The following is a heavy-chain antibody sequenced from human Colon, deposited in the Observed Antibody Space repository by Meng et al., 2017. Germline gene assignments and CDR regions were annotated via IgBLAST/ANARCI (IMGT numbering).Heavy chain of an antibody. V-gene: IGHV4-31*03. Sequence: LRLSCTVSGGSISSGGYYWSWIRQHPGKGLEWIGYIYYSGSTYYNPSLKSRVTISVDTSKNQFSLKLSSVTAADTAVYYCARGGSPAYYYDSSGYIPEDYYYGMDVWGQGTTVTVSS. CDR2: IYYSGST. D-gene: IGHD3-22*01. CDR3: ARGGSPAYYYDSSGYIPEDYYYGMDV. J-gene: IGHJ6*02. CDR1: GGSISSGGYY.